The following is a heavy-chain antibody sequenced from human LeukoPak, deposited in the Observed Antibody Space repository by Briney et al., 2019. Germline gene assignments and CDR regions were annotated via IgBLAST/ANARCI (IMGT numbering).Heavy chain of an antibody. D-gene: IGHD5-24*01. V-gene: IGHV3-64D*09. CDR1: GFXFSNYP. CDR3: VRRRDGYNL. CDR2: INSNGGNT. J-gene: IGHJ4*02. Sequence: GGSLRLSCSASGFXFSNYPIHWVRQAPGKGLEYVSAINSNGGNTYYADSAQGRFTISRDNSKNALYLQMSSLRAEDTAVYYCVRRRDGYNLWGQGTLVTVSS.